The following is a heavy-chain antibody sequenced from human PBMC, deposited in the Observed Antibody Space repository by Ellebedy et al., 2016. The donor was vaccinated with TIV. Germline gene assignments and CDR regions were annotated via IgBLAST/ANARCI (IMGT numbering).Heavy chain of an antibody. CDR3: ARVSRHNYYRDDEYARFED. D-gene: IGHD3-10*02. Sequence: SGPTLVKPTQTLTLTCTFSGFSLRPAVAGVIWVRQPPGKALEWLTVVYGDEEKRYRPSLRTKLIITKDTSRNRVVLAMTNVDPMDTATYYCARVSRHNYYRDDEYARFEDWGPGTLVTVSS. CDR2: VYGDEEK. V-gene: IGHV2-5*02. J-gene: IGHJ4*02. CDR1: GFSLRPAVAG.